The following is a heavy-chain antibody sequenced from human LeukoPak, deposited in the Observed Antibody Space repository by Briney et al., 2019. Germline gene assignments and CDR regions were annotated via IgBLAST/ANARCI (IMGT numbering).Heavy chain of an antibody. CDR1: GYSFTSHY. V-gene: IGHV1-46*01. Sequence: ASVKVSCKASGYSFTSHYMHWVRQAPAQGLEWMGLINPRGTATRYAENFQGRLTLPRDLTTSTDYMELSRLRSDDTAVYFCARDTSEGDYAWWFDPWGQGTLVTVAS. D-gene: IGHD3-16*01. CDR2: INPRGTAT. J-gene: IGHJ5*02. CDR3: ARDTSEGDYAWWFDP.